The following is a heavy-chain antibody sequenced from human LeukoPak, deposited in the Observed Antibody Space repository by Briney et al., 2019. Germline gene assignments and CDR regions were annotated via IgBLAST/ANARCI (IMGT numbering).Heavy chain of an antibody. V-gene: IGHV4-4*02. D-gene: IGHD2-15*01. CDR3: ARDQREELYWGGHCSSGNCPVYRMDV. CDR2: IFHSGST. J-gene: IGHJ6*04. CDR1: GDSISSRTW. Sequence: SGTLSLTCAVSGDSISSRTWWSWVRQPPGKGLEWIGEIFHSGSTNYNPSLKSRVTILVDKSKNQFSLKLSSVTAADTAVYYCARDQREELYWGGHCSSGNCPVYRMDVWGKGTTVTVSS.